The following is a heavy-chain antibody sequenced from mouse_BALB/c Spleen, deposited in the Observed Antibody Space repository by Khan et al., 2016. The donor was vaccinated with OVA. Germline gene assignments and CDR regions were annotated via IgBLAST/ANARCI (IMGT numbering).Heavy chain of an antibody. CDR3: ATLYFYGSRVYFDY. CDR1: GFTFSSYG. J-gene: IGHJ2*01. D-gene: IGHD1-1*01. V-gene: IGHV5-6*01. Sequence: EVQLVESGGDLVKPGGSLKLSCAASGFTFSSYGMSWVRQTPDKRLEWVATISSGGNYTYYPDSVKGRFTISRDNAKNTLYLQMSSLKSEDTAMYFCATLYFYGSRVYFDYWAKAPLSQSPQ. CDR2: ISSGGNYT.